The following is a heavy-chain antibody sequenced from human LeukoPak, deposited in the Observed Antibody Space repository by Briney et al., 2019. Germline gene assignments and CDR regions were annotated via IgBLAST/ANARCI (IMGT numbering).Heavy chain of an antibody. J-gene: IGHJ4*01. D-gene: IGHD3-9*01. Sequence: GGSLRLSCAASGFTVSSNYMSWVRQAPGKGLEWVSIIYRGGRIYYADSVKGRFTISRDNSKNTLYLQMNSLRAEDTAVYYCARDILPGYPSYPDYWGHGTLVTVSS. V-gene: IGHV3-66*01. CDR1: GFTVSSNY. CDR3: ARDILPGYPSYPDY. CDR2: IYRGGRI.